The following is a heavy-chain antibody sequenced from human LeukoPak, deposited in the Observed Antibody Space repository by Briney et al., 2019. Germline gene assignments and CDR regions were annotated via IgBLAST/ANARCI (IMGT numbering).Heavy chain of an antibody. J-gene: IGHJ4*02. CDR1: GGSFSGYY. CDR3: ARGSGSSWSHVFFDY. D-gene: IGHD6-13*01. CDR2: INHSGST. V-gene: IGHV4-34*01. Sequence: PSETLSLTCAVYGGSFSGYYWSWIRQPPGKGLEWIGEINHSGSTNYNPSRKSRVTISVDTSKNQFSLKLSSVTAADTAVYYCARGSGSSWSHVFFDYWGQGTLVTVSS.